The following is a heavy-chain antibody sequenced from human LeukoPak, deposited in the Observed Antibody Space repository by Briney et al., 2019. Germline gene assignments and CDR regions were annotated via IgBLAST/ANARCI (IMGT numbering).Heavy chain of an antibody. J-gene: IGHJ4*02. CDR2: ITPGSGAT. D-gene: IGHD5-24*01. V-gene: IGHV1-2*02. Sequence: ASVKVSFKSSGYTFSDSYIHLVRQAPQQGLELMGWITPGSGATRYAEKFQGRVAMTRDTSITTTYMELRTLGFDDRATYYCARDTYHYNSFESWGQGTLVSVSS. CDR1: GYTFSDSY. CDR3: ARDTYHYNSFES.